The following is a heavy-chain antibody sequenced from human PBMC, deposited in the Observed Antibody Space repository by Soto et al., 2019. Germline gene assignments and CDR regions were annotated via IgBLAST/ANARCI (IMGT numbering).Heavy chain of an antibody. CDR3: ARDGHDYIWGAYRSYWFDP. CDR1: GFTFSNYG. D-gene: IGHD3-16*02. J-gene: IGHJ5*02. CDR2: VSKDGNNK. Sequence: GGSLRLSCAASGFTFSNYGIHWVRQAPGKGLEWVAVVSKDGNNKYYADSVRGRFTISRDNSKNTVYVQMNSLTVEDTAVYYCARDGHDYIWGAYRSYWFDPWGQGTLVTVSS. V-gene: IGHV3-30*03.